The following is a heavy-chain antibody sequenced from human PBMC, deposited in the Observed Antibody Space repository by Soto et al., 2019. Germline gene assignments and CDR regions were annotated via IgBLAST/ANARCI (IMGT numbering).Heavy chain of an antibody. V-gene: IGHV3-23*01. Sequence: PGGSLRLSCAASGFTFSSYAMSWVRQAPGKGLEWVSAISGSGGSTYYADSVKGRFTISRDNSKNTLYLQMNSLRAEDTAVYYCAKFLNRNYVFWGVSDFDSGGQGPLVTVPS. J-gene: IGHJ4*02. D-gene: IGHD3-3*01. CDR1: GFTFSSYA. CDR3: AKFLNRNYVFWGVSDFDS. CDR2: ISGSGGST.